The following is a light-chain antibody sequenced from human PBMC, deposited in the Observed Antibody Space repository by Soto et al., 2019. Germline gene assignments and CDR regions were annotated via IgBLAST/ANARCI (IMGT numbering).Light chain of an antibody. Sequence: EIVITQSPSTLSVSPGERATLSCRASQSFTINLAWYQQKPGHAPRLLIYGASSRATGIPDRFSGSGSGTDFTLTISRLEPEDFAVYYCQQYGSSPSFGQGTRLEIK. V-gene: IGKV3-20*01. CDR2: GAS. CDR3: QQYGSSPS. J-gene: IGKJ5*01. CDR1: QSFTIN.